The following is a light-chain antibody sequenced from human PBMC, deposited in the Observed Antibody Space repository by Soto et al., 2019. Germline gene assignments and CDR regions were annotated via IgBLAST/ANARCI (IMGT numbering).Light chain of an antibody. CDR2: GAS. CDR1: HSVNSN. Sequence: EIVMTQSPATLSVSPGERATLSCRASHSVNSNLAWYQQRPGQAPRLLISGASTRATGVPARFSGSGSETEFTLTNKRLASEDLAVYYCQQYNNWWTFGQGAKVEIK. CDR3: QQYNNWWT. J-gene: IGKJ1*01. V-gene: IGKV3-15*01.